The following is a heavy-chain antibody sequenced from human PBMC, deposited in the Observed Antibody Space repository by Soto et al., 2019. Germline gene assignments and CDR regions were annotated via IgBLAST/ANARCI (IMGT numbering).Heavy chain of an antibody. D-gene: IGHD1-20*01. Sequence: QVQLVQSGAEVKKPGSSVKVSCKASGGTFSSYAISWVRQALGQGLEWLGGIIPIFGTANYAQKFRGRVTITADESTSTAYMELSSLRSEDTAVYYCARSITGTVSYYYGMDVWGQGTTVTVSS. V-gene: IGHV1-69*12. CDR1: GGTFSSYA. CDR3: ARSITGTVSYYYGMDV. J-gene: IGHJ6*02. CDR2: IIPIFGTA.